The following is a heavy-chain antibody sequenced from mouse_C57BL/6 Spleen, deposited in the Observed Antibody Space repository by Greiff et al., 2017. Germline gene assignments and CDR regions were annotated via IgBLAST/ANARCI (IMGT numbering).Heavy chain of an antibody. CDR1: GYTFTSYW. D-gene: IGHD1-1*01. CDR3: ARRYCVSRLCWYFDV. J-gene: IGHJ1*03. Sequence: VQLQQPGAELVMPGASVKLSCKASGYTFTSYWMHWVKQRPGQGLEWIGEIDPSDSYTNYTQKFQGKSTLTADNSSSTAYMQLSSLTSEDSAVYYCARRYCVSRLCWYFDVWGTGTTVTVSS. V-gene: IGHV1-69*01. CDR2: IDPSDSYT.